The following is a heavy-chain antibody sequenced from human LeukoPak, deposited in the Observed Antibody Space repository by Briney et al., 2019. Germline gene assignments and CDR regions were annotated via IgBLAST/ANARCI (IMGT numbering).Heavy chain of an antibody. J-gene: IGHJ4*02. CDR3: ARDRVGPEGSFDY. D-gene: IGHD1-26*01. V-gene: IGHV4-61*01. CDR1: GGSVSSGSYY. CDR2: ISYSGST. Sequence: SETLSLTCTVSGGSVSSGSYYWSWIRQPPGKGLEWIGYISYSGSTNSNPSLKSRVTMSVDTSKNQFSLKLSSVTAADTAVYYCARDRVGPEGSFDYWGQGTLVTVSS.